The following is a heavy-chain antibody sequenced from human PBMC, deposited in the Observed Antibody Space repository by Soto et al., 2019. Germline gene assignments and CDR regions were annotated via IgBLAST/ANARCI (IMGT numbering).Heavy chain of an antibody. D-gene: IGHD3-3*01. Sequence: PSETLSLTCALPCRSISSGNLWSWVRQPPGKGLEWIGEIYHSGSTNYNPSLKSRVTISVDKSKNQFSLKLSSVTAADTAVYYCARVGFWSGPATWGQATLLTVSS. V-gene: IGHV4-4*02. CDR3: ARVGFWSGPAT. CDR2: IYHSGST. J-gene: IGHJ5*02. CDR1: CRSISSGNL.